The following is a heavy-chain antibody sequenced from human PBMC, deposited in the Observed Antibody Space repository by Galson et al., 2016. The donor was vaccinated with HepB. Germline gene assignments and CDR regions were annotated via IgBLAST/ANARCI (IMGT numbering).Heavy chain of an antibody. D-gene: IGHD3-10*01. J-gene: IGHJ5*02. CDR2: IKQDESEK. Sequence: SLRLSCAASGFTSRRYWLSWVRQAPGKGLEWVANIKQDESEKYYVDSIKGRFTIFRDNGEQSLYLQMNSLRAEDTAVYYCARVRYYGSDLWGQGTLVTVSS. V-gene: IGHV3-7*01. CDR3: ARVRYYGSDL. CDR1: GFTSRRYW.